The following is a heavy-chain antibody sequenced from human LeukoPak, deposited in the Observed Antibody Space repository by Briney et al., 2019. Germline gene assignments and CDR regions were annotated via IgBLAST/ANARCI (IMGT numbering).Heavy chain of an antibody. CDR2: ISAYNGNT. CDR1: GYTFTSYG. CDR3: ARVRDFWSGHYNWFDP. J-gene: IGHJ5*02. Sequence: ASVKVSCKASGYTFTSYGISWVRQAPGQGLEWMGWISAYNGNTNYAQKLQGRVTVTTDTSTSTAYMELRSLTSDDTAVYYCARVRDFWSGHYNWFDPWGQGTLVTVSS. V-gene: IGHV1-18*01. D-gene: IGHD3-3*01.